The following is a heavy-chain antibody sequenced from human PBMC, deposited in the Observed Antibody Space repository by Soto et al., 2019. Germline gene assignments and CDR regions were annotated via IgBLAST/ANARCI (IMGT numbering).Heavy chain of an antibody. D-gene: IGHD3-9*01. CDR1: GQSLTSYA. CDR2: INGGNGNT. V-gene: IGHV1-3*01. Sequence: QVQLVQSGADVKQSGASVRVSCKASGQSLTSYAMHWVRQAPGQRLEWMGWINGGNGNTRYSPKFQDRVTITRDTSASTVDMELSSLRSEDKAVYFCASSSWSGNIFYYGMDVWGQGTTVTVS. CDR3: ASSSWSGNIFYYGMDV. J-gene: IGHJ6*02.